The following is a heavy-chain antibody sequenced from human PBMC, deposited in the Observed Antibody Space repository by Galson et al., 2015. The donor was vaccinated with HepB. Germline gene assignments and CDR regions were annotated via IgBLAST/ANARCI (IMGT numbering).Heavy chain of an antibody. J-gene: IGHJ4*02. CDR2: ITGSGFST. D-gene: IGHD3-16*02. V-gene: IGHV3-23*01. Sequence: SLRLSCAASGFTFSSYAMNWVRQAPGKGLEWVSAITGSGFSTYYADSVKGRFTISRDNSKNTLDLQMNSLRAEDTAVYYCAGGRGIIVDNFDFWGQGTLVTVSS. CDR1: GFTFSSYA. CDR3: AGGRGIIVDNFDF.